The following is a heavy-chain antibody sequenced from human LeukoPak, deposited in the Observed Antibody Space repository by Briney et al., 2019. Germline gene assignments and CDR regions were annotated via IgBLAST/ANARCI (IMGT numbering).Heavy chain of an antibody. CDR1: GFTFSSYS. V-gene: IGHV3-21*01. J-gene: IGHJ4*02. CDR2: ISSSSSYI. CDR3: ARATSSGYNYVY. Sequence: GGSLRLSYAASGFTFSSYSMNWVRQAPGKGLEWVSSISSSSSYIYYADSVKGRFTISRDNAKNSLYLQMHSLRAEDTAVYYCARATSSGYNYVYWGQGTLVTVSS. D-gene: IGHD5-12*01.